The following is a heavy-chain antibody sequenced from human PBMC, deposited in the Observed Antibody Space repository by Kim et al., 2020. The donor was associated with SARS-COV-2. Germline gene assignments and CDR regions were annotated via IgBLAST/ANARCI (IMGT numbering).Heavy chain of an antibody. Sequence: GGSLRLSCAASGFTFREYYMSWVRQAPGKGLEWVSYISGSGSTKYYAGSLKGRFTISRDNAKNSLYLQMNSLRAEDTAVYYCARLGYCGSSVDYWGQGTL. CDR3: ARLGYCGSSVDY. CDR1: GFTFREYY. V-gene: IGHV3-11*01. J-gene: IGHJ4*02. D-gene: IGHD1-26*01. CDR2: ISGSGSTK.